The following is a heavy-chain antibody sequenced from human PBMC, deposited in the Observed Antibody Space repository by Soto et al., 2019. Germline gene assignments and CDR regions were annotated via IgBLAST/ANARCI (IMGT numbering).Heavy chain of an antibody. Sequence: QVQLVESGGGVVQPGRSLRLSCAASGFTFSSYGMHWVRQAPGKGLEWVAVISYDGSNKYYADSVKGRFTISRDNSKNTLYLQMNSLRAEDTAVYYCVKVYYDSSGTQSGFDYWGQGTLVTVSS. CDR2: ISYDGSNK. CDR3: VKVYYDSSGTQSGFDY. J-gene: IGHJ4*02. D-gene: IGHD3-22*01. CDR1: GFTFSSYG. V-gene: IGHV3-30*18.